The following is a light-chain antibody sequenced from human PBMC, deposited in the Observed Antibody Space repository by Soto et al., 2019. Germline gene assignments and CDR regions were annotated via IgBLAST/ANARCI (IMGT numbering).Light chain of an antibody. CDR2: EVS. J-gene: IGLJ3*02. V-gene: IGLV2-23*02. CDR3: CSYAGNSTPE. Sequence: QSALTQPAFVSGSPGQSITISCTGTSSDVGSYNLVSWYQQHPGKAPKLMIYEVSKRPSGVSNRFSGSKSGNTASLTISGLEAEDEADYYCCSYAGNSTPEFGGGTKLTVL. CDR1: SSDVGSYNL.